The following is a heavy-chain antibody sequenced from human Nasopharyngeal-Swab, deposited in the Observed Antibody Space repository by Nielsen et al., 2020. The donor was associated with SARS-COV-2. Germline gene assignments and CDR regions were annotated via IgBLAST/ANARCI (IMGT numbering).Heavy chain of an antibody. J-gene: IGHJ3*02. D-gene: IGHD3-3*01. CDR1: GGTFSSYA. V-gene: IGHV1-18*01. Sequence: ASVKVSCKASGGTFSSYAISWVRQAPGQGLEWMGWISAYNGNTNYAQKLQGRVTMTTDTSTSTAYMELRSLRSDDTAVYYCARSITIFGVDVCAFDIWGQGTMVTVSS. CDR2: ISAYNGNT. CDR3: ARSITIFGVDVCAFDI.